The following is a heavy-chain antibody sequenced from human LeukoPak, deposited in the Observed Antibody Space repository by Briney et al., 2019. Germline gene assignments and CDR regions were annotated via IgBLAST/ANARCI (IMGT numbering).Heavy chain of an antibody. Sequence: ASVKVSCKVSGYTLTELSMHWVRQAPGKGLEWMGGFDPEDGETIYAQKFQGRVTMTEDTSTDTAYMELSSLRTEDTAVYYCAKGLDTATVILTGVDYWGQGTLVTVSS. V-gene: IGHV1-24*01. CDR2: FDPEDGET. D-gene: IGHD5-18*01. J-gene: IGHJ4*02. CDR1: GYTLTELS. CDR3: AKGLDTATVILTGVDY.